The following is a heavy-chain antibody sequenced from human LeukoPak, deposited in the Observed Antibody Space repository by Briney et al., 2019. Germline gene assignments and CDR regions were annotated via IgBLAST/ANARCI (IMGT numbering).Heavy chain of an antibody. V-gene: IGHV4-59*01. Sequence: SETLSLTCTVSGGSISSYYRSWIRQPPGKGLEWIGYIYYSGSTNYNPSLKSRVTISVDTSKNQFSLKLGSVTAADTAVYYCARVRMHGWFDPWGQGTLVTVSS. CDR2: IYYSGST. CDR1: GGSISSYY. CDR3: ARVRMHGWFDP. J-gene: IGHJ5*02.